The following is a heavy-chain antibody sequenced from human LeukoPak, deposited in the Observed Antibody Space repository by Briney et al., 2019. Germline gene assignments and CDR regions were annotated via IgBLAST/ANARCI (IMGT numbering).Heavy chain of an antibody. J-gene: IGHJ2*01. D-gene: IGHD4-17*01. CDR2: ISSNGGST. V-gene: IGHV3-64*01. CDR1: GFTFSSYA. Sequence: GGSLRLSCAASGFTFSSYAMHWVRQAPGKGLEYVSAISSNGGSTYYANSVKGRFTISRDNSKNTLYLQMGSLRAEDTAIYYCAKDYGDMPYWYFDLWGRGTLVIVSS. CDR3: AKDYGDMPYWYFDL.